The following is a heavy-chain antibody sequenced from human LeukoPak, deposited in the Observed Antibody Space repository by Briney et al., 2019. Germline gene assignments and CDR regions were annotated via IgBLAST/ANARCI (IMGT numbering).Heavy chain of an antibody. Sequence: ASVKVSCKASGYTFTAYYMHWVRLAPGQGLEWMGWINPNSSGTNYAQKFQGRVTMTRDTSISTAYMELSRLRSDDTAVYYCARQLLDSGWYDVWNYWGQGTLVTVSS. J-gene: IGHJ4*02. D-gene: IGHD6-19*01. CDR3: ARQLLDSGWYDVWNY. CDR2: INPNSSGT. CDR1: GYTFTAYY. V-gene: IGHV1-2*02.